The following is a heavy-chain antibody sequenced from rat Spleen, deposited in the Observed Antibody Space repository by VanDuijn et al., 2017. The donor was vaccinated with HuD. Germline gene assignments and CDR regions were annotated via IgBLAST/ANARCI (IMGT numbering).Heavy chain of an antibody. CDR3: AGAGYLRDWYFDF. J-gene: IGHJ2*01. CDR2: ISTDGGRN. V-gene: IGHV5S13*01. Sequence: EVQLVESGGGLVQPGRSLKLSCAASGFTFSNYGMAWVRQTPTRGLGWVASISTDGGRNFYRDSVKGRFTLSRDNAKSALYLQMDSLRSGDTATYYCAGAGYLRDWYFDFWGQGVMVTVSP. D-gene: IGHD2-2*01. CDR1: GFTFSNYG.